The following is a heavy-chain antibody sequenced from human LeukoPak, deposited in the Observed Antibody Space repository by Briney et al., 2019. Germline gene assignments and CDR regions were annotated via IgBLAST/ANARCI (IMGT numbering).Heavy chain of an antibody. CDR1: GFTFSSYS. J-gene: IGHJ3*02. D-gene: IGHD6-13*01. CDR2: ISSSSSYI. CDR3: AIAAAGDADAFDI. V-gene: IGHV3-21*01. Sequence: PGGSLRLSCAASGFTFSSYSMNWVRQAPGKGLEWVSSISSSSSYIYYADSVKGRFTISRDNAKNSLYLQMNSLRAEDTAVYYCAIAAAGDADAFDIWGQGTMVSVSS.